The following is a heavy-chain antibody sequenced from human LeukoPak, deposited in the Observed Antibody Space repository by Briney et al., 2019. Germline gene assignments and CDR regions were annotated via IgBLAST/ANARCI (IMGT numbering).Heavy chain of an antibody. CDR3: AAWTDRGYNF. Sequence: PGGSLRLSCAGSGFTFSGSWMNWVRQAPGKGLEWVANINPDGSQKRFVDSVMGRFTMSRDNAKNSLYLQMNSLRVEDTAVFYCAAWTDRGYNFWGQGTLVTVSS. CDR1: GFTFSGSW. J-gene: IGHJ4*02. CDR2: INPDGSQK. V-gene: IGHV3-7*01. D-gene: IGHD5-24*01.